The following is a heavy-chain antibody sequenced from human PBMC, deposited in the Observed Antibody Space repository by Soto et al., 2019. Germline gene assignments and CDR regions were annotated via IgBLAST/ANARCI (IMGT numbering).Heavy chain of an antibody. CDR1: GVTFRNYG. Sequence: WGSMRLSSAASGVTFRNYGMNWVRQAPGKGLEWVSYIGVGSSTKYYAESVKGRFTISRDNAKNSLYLQMNSLRAEDTAVYYCARDQLYYNDISGRPLNAFDVWGQGTMVTVSS. V-gene: IGHV3-48*01. D-gene: IGHD3-22*01. CDR2: IGVGSSTK. J-gene: IGHJ3*01. CDR3: ARDQLYYNDISGRPLNAFDV.